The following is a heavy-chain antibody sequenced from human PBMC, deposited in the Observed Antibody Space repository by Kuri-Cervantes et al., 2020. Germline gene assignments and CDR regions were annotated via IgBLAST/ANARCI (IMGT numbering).Heavy chain of an antibody. CDR2: ILPGFGDT. CDR3: ARDLALSTYWFDL. J-gene: IGHJ5*02. D-gene: IGHD2/OR15-2a*01. Sequence: SVKVSCKASGGTFSSYAISWVRQAPGQGLEWMGGILPGFGDTKYAQMFQGRITITMDESANTVYMELRSLRSDDTAVFYCARDLALSTYWFDLWGQGTLVTVSS. V-gene: IGHV1-69*05. CDR1: GGTFSSYA.